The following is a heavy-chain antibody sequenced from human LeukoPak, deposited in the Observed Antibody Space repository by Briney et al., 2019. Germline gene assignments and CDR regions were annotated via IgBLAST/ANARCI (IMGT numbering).Heavy chain of an antibody. Sequence: GGSLRLSCSASGFTFSYYAMHWVRQTAGKGLEFVSGISSNGGSTYYADSLKGRFTISRDNSKNTLYLQMNSLRAEDTAVYYCARDGYYYDSSGYYFLDYWGQGTLVTVSS. V-gene: IGHV3-64*04. CDR3: ARDGYYYDSSGYYFLDY. CDR2: ISSNGGST. D-gene: IGHD3-22*01. CDR1: GFTFSYYA. J-gene: IGHJ4*02.